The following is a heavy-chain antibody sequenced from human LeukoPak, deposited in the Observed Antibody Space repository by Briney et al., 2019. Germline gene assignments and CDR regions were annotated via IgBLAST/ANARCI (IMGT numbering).Heavy chain of an antibody. J-gene: IGHJ4*02. CDR3: ARADRSSSSCPSKFDY. Sequence: GGSLRLSCVASGFIFTNYGLHWVRQAPGKGLEWVAVIWYDGSRKYYADSVKGRFTISRDNSKNTLSLQMDSLRVEDTTVYYCARADRSSSSCPSKFDYWGQGTLVTVSS. CDR2: IWYDGSRK. CDR1: GFIFTNYG. D-gene: IGHD2-2*01. V-gene: IGHV3-33*01.